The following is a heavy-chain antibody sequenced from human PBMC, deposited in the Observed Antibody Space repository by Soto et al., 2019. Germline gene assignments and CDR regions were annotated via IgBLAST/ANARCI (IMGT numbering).Heavy chain of an antibody. V-gene: IGHV2-5*01. CDR3: THSGVTYYYGPGNDYAMNH. CDR1: GFSLSTSGVG. D-gene: IGHD3-10*01. CDR2: IYGNDDK. J-gene: IGHJ4*02. Sequence: QITLKESGPTLVKPTQTLTLTCTFSGFSLSTSGVGVGWIRQPPGKALECLALIYGNDDKRYSPSLKNRLTITTDTSKNQVVITMTNMDPVDTAPYYCTHSGVTYYYGPGNDYAMNHWGQGTLVTVSS.